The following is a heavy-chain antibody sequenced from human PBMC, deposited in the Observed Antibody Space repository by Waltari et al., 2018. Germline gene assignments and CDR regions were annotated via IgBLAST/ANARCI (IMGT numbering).Heavy chain of an antibody. CDR1: GYTFTCYY. V-gene: IGHV1-2*06. J-gene: IGHJ3*02. CDR3: ASADIVVVVASDAFDI. CDR2: INPNSGGT. D-gene: IGHD2-15*01. Sequence: QVQLVQSGAEVKKPGAAVKVCCRASGYTFTCYYGPSVRQTRGQGLELVGRINPNSGGTSYAPKFQGRVTRTRDTSISTAYMALSRLRSDDTAVYSCASADIVVVVASDAFDIWGQGTMVTVSS.